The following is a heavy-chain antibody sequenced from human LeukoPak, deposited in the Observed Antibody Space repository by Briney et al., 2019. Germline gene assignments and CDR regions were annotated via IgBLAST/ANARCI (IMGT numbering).Heavy chain of an antibody. J-gene: IGHJ6*02. D-gene: IGHD6-13*01. V-gene: IGHV4-59*01. CDR3: ARDRGIAYGMDV. CDR1: GGSISSYY. CDR2: IYYSGST. Sequence: SETLSLTCTVSGGSISSYYWSWVRQPPGKGLEWIGYIYYSGSTNYNPSLKSRVTISVDTSKNQFSLKLSSVTAADTAVYYCARDRGIAYGMDVWGQGTTVTVSS.